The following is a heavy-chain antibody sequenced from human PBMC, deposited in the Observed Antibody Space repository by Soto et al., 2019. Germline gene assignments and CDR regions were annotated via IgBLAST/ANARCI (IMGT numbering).Heavy chain of an antibody. D-gene: IGHD5-18*01. V-gene: IGHV3-48*01. CDR2: ISISSSTR. CDR1: GCTFSSYV. CDR3: ARALDTTMASKDNWLDP. J-gene: IGHJ5*02. Sequence: PGGSLRLSCAASGCTFSSYVINWVRQAPGKGLEWVSYISISSSTRYYADSVKGRFTISRDNAKNTLYLQVNSLRAEDTAVYYCARALDTTMASKDNWLDPWGQGTLVTVSS.